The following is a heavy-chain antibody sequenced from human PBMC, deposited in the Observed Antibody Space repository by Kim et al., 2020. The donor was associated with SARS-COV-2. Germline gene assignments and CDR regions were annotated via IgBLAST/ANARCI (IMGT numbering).Heavy chain of an antibody. CDR3: AKEEGEQQLVRSFDY. J-gene: IGHJ4*02. CDR1: AFTFSNYA. V-gene: IGHV3-23*01. CDR2: ISGSGDNT. Sequence: GGSLRLSCAASAFTFSNYAMTWVRQAPGKGLEWVSAISGSGDNTYYADSVKGRFTISRDNSKNTLYLQMNSLRAEDAAVYYCAKEEGEQQLVRSFDYWGQGTLVTVSS. D-gene: IGHD6-13*01.